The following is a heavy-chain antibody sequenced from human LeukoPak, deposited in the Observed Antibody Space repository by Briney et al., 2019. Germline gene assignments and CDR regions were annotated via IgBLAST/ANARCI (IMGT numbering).Heavy chain of an antibody. V-gene: IGHV3-30*18. D-gene: IGHD2-2*01. CDR1: GFTFNNYG. CDR3: AKGPLRGTAAAIDY. J-gene: IGHJ4*02. CDR2: ISYDGRNK. Sequence: GKSLRLSCAASGFTFNNYGMHWVRQAPGKGLEWVAVISYDGRNKHYPDSVKGRFTISRDISTDTLWLQMGSLRTEDTAVYYCAKGPLRGTAAAIDYWGQGTLVTVSS.